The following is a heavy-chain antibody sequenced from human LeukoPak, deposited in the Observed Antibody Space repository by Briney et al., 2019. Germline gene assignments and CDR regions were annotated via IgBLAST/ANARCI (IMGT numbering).Heavy chain of an antibody. CDR2: IHTSGGS. CDR3: AGLGSYHDF. Sequence: SETLSLTCTVSGASISHYYWSWIRQTPAKGLEWMGHIHTSGGSTYYPSLKSRLTISIDTSRNQLSLKLTSVTAADTAVYFCAGLGSYHDFWGQGALVTVSS. D-gene: IGHD1-26*01. CDR1: GASISHYY. V-gene: IGHV4-4*09. J-gene: IGHJ4*02.